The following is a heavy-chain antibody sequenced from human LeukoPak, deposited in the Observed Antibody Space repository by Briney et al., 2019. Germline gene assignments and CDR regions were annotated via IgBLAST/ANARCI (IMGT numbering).Heavy chain of an antibody. V-gene: IGHV1-18*01. D-gene: IGHD3-9*01. CDR2: ISAYNGNT. CDR1: GYTFTSYG. CDR3: ARGRPLVDWPGEDWFDP. J-gene: IGHJ5*02. Sequence: ASVKVSCKASGYTFTSYGISWVRQAPGQGLEWMGWISAYNGNTNYAQKLQGRVTMTTDTSTSTAYMELRSLRSDDTAVYYCARGRPLVDWPGEDWFDPWGQGTLVTVSS.